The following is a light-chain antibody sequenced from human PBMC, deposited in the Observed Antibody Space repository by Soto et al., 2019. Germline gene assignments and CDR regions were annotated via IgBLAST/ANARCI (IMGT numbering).Light chain of an antibody. Sequence: QSALTQPASVSGSPGQSITISCTGTSSDVGYYNLVSWYQQYPGKAPKLMIYEDSKRPSGVSDRFSGSKAGTTAFLTIARLYAEEAAYYRCCSVDHIDALVFGGGTKLTVL. CDR2: EDS. CDR1: SSDVGYYNL. J-gene: IGLJ3*02. V-gene: IGLV2-14*02. CDR3: CSVDHIDALV.